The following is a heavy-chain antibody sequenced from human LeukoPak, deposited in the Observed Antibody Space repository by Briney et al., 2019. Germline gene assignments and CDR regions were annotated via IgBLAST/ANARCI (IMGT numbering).Heavy chain of an antibody. J-gene: IGHJ4*02. CDR3: AAEPFGTFFEV. V-gene: IGHV1-58*02. CDR1: GFTFTNSA. Sequence: SVTVSFKASGFTFTNSAMQWVRQARGQRREGIGWIVVGSGNTNYAQKFQERVTITRDMSTSTAYMELSSLRSEDTAVYYCAAEPFGTFFEVWGQGTLVTVSS. D-gene: IGHD2/OR15-2a*01. CDR2: IVVGSGNT.